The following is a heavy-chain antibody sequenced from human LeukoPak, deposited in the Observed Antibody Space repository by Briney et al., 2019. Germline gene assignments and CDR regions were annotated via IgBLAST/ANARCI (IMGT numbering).Heavy chain of an antibody. Sequence: GRSLRLSCAASGFTFSNYGMHWVRQAPGKGLEWVAVISYDGSNKYYADSVKGRFTISRDNSKNTLYLQMNSLRAEDTAVYYCAKDPKPLEYYYDSSGLDYWGQGTLVTVSS. CDR3: AKDPKPLEYYYDSSGLDY. CDR1: GFTFSNYG. CDR2: ISYDGSNK. V-gene: IGHV3-30*18. J-gene: IGHJ4*02. D-gene: IGHD3-22*01.